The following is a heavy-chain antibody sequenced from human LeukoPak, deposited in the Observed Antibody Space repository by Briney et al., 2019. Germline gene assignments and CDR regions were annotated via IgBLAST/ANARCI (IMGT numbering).Heavy chain of an antibody. CDR1: GFIFSDYT. CDR3: ARGGYDSGSYYKGPLYYFDY. J-gene: IGHJ4*02. V-gene: IGHV3-48*01. CDR2: ISSSSSII. Sequence: GGSLRLSCAASGFIFSDYTMNWVRQAPGKGLEWVSNISSSSSIITYADSVRGRFTISRDNAKKSLYLQMNSLRAEDTAVYYCARGGYDSGSYYKGPLYYFDYWGQGTLVTVSS. D-gene: IGHD3-10*01.